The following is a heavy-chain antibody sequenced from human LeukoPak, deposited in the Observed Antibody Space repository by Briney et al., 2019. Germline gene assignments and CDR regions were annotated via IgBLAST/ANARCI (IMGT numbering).Heavy chain of an antibody. CDR3: VRDSPSGFFDL. V-gene: IGHV3-74*01. CDR1: GFTFNTYW. D-gene: IGHD6-19*01. J-gene: IGHJ2*01. Sequence: GGSLRLSCAASGFTFNTYWMHWVRQAPGKGLVWVSPIDPDGTVTTYADSVKGRFTISRDNAKNTLYLQMNSLKAEDTAVYYCVRDSPSGFFDLWGRGTLVTVSS. CDR2: IDPDGTVT.